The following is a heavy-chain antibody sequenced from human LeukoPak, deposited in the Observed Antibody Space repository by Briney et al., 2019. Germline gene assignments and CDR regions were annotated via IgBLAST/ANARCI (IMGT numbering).Heavy chain of an antibody. V-gene: IGHV3-21*01. D-gene: IGHD3-3*01. Sequence: GESLRLSCAASGFTFSNYGMHWVRQAPGKGLEWLSYISTSSSYIYYADSVKGRFTVSRDNAMNSLFLQMNSLIAEDTAVYYCARVGIRFLEQYYFDYWGQGTLVTVSS. CDR2: ISTSSSYI. CDR1: GFTFSNYG. CDR3: ARVGIRFLEQYYFDY. J-gene: IGHJ4*02.